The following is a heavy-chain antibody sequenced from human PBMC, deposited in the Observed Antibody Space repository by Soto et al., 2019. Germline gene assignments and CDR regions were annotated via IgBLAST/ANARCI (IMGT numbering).Heavy chain of an antibody. CDR1: GFKYTDFA. J-gene: IGHJ6*02. D-gene: IGHD3-22*01. CDR3: ARRAWDSYYAIDV. CDR2: ISYDGSDK. V-gene: IGHV3-30*09. Sequence: VQLVESGGGEVQPGRSLRLSCAASGFKYTDFALHWVRQAPGKGLEWVAIISYDGSDKYYADSVKGRFVISRDNPKNTLYLEMTILRPEDTAVDFCARRAWDSYYAIDVWGQGTTVTVFS.